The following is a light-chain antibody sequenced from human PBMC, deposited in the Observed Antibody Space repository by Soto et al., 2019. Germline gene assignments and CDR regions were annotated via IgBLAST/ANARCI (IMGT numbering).Light chain of an antibody. CDR2: GAS. Sequence: IQMTKSQSSRSASLEVGVTPTARPGTPIAPNLNWYQQKPGQVPEVLIYGASRLHVGVPSRFTGSGYGTDFTLTINNLQPEDFAIYYCQQFYYYPHTFGQGTKLEVK. CDR1: TPIAPN. V-gene: IGKV1-39*01. J-gene: IGKJ2*01. CDR3: QQFYYYPHT.